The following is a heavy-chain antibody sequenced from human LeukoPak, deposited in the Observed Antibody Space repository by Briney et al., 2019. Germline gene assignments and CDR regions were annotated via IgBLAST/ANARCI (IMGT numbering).Heavy chain of an antibody. Sequence: GGSRRLSCEASGFTFSRYEINWVRQTPGKGLEWISYVDTSGTIIYYADSVKGRFTISRDNARHSVYLQMYGLRAEDTAVYYCVRDTLTTSNHWGQGTLVTVSS. D-gene: IGHD4-17*01. V-gene: IGHV3-48*03. CDR3: VRDTLTTSNH. CDR1: GFTFSRYE. CDR2: VDTSGTII. J-gene: IGHJ5*02.